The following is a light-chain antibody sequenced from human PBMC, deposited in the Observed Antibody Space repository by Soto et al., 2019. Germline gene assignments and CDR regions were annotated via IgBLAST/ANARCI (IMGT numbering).Light chain of an antibody. CDR1: SSDVGGYNC. J-gene: IGLJ2*01. V-gene: IGLV2-8*01. CDR3: SSYAGSNIPVV. Sequence: QSALTQPPSASGSPGQSVTISCTGTSSDVGGYNCVSWYQRHPGKAPKLMIYEVSKRPSGVPDRFSGSKSGNTASLTVSGLQAEDEADYYCSSYAGSNIPVVFGGGTKLNVL. CDR2: EVS.